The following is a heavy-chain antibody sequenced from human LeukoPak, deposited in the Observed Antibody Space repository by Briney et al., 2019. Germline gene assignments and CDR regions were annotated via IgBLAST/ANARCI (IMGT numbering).Heavy chain of an antibody. D-gene: IGHD4-17*01. CDR3: ARGGRDYGDFLAGH. J-gene: IGHJ4*02. V-gene: IGHV1-46*01. CDR2: INPSGGRT. CDR1: GYTFISYF. Sequence: ASVKVSCKASGYTFISYFMNWVRRAPGQGLEWMGIINPSGGRTNYAQKFEGRVIVTRDTSTSRVYMELYSLRSEDTAVYYCARGGRDYGDFLAGHWGQGTLVTVSS.